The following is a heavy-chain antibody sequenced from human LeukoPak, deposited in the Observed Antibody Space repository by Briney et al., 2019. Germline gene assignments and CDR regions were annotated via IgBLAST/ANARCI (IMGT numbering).Heavy chain of an antibody. CDR3: ARVVVAVKLFDP. CDR1: GGSISSYY. Sequence: SETLSLTCTVSGGSISSYYWSWIRQPPGKGLEWIGYIYYSGSTNYNPSLKSRVTISVDTSKNQFSLKLSSVTAADTAVYYCARVVVAVKLFDPWGQGTLVTVSS. CDR2: IYYSGST. V-gene: IGHV4-59*12. J-gene: IGHJ5*02. D-gene: IGHD2-15*01.